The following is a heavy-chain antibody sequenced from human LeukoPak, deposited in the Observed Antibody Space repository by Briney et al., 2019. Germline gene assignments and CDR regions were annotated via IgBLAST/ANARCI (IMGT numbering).Heavy chain of an antibody. CDR3: ARPGGLAAAGASSDFEY. J-gene: IGHJ4*02. V-gene: IGHV3-21*01. CDR1: GFTFSNYN. Sequence: PGGSLRLSCAASGFTFSNYNMNWIRQAPGKGLEWVSSISSSSSYIYYADLVKGRFTISRDNAKSSVYLQMNSLRAEDTAVYCCARPGGLAAAGASSDFEYWGQGTLVTVSS. CDR2: ISSSSSYI. D-gene: IGHD6-13*01.